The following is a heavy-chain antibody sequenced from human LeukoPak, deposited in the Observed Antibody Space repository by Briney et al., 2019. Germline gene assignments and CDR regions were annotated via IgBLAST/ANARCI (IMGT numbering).Heavy chain of an antibody. V-gene: IGHV3-15*01. Sequence: GGSLRLSCTASGFTFTDAWMSWVRQAPGKGLEWVGRIKSKSDGGTTDYAASIKDRFTISRDDSKNTLYLQMNSLKIEDTAVYYCLGCRTDCSRWGQGTLVTVSS. D-gene: IGHD2-21*01. CDR3: LGCRTDCSR. CDR1: GFTFTDAW. J-gene: IGHJ4*02. CDR2: IKSKSDGGTT.